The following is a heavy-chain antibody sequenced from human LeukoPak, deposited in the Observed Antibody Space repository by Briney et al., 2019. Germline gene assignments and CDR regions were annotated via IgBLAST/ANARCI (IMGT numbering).Heavy chain of an antibody. Sequence: SETLSLTCTISGGSISTSSYYWGWIRQPPGKGLEWIGSIFYSGSTYYNPSLKSRVTISVDTSKNQFSLNLSSVTAADTAVYYCARAPIGSGNDYYFDYWGQGTLVTVSS. V-gene: IGHV4-39*07. D-gene: IGHD3-10*01. CDR2: IFYSGST. CDR1: GGSISTSSYY. J-gene: IGHJ4*02. CDR3: ARAPIGSGNDYYFDY.